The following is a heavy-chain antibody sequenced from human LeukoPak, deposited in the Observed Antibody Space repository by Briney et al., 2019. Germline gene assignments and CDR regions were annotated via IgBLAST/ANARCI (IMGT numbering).Heavy chain of an antibody. J-gene: IGHJ4*02. Sequence: SETLSLTCAVSGGSISSGGYSWSWIRQPPGKGLEWIGYIYHSGSTYYNPSLKSRVTISVDRSKNQFSLKLSSVTAADTAVYYCARLAVVAATQLDYWGQGTLVTVSS. CDR3: ARLAVVAATQLDY. CDR1: GGSISSGGYS. D-gene: IGHD2-15*01. V-gene: IGHV4-30-2*01. CDR2: IYHSGST.